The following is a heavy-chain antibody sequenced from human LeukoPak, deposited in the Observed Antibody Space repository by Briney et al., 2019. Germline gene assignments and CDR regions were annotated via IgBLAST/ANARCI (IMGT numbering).Heavy chain of an antibody. V-gene: IGHV1-18*01. Sequence: ASVKVSCKASGYTFTTYGVSWVRQAPGQGLEWMGWISGYDGNTNYAQKLRGRVTMTTDTSTSTAYMDLRSLRSDDTALYYCTRTVTTSSYYFDYWGQGTLVTVSS. J-gene: IGHJ4*02. CDR1: GYTFTTYG. CDR2: ISGYDGNT. CDR3: TRTVTTSSYYFDY. D-gene: IGHD4-17*01.